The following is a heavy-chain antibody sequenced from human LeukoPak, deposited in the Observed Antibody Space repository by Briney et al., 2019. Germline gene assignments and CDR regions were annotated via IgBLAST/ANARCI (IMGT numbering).Heavy chain of an antibody. CDR3: ARVSSSSGYYYYYMDV. D-gene: IGHD6-6*01. Sequence: PSETLSLTCAVSGGSISSSNWWSWVRQPPGKGLEWIGEIYHSGSTNYNPSLKSRVTISVDKSKNQFSLKLSSVTAADTAVHYCARVSSSSGYYYYYMDVWGKGTTVTVSS. J-gene: IGHJ6*03. V-gene: IGHV4-4*02. CDR1: GGSISSSNW. CDR2: IYHSGST.